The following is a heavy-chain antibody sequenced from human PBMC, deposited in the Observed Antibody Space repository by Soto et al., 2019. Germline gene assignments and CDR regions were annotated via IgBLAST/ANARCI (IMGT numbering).Heavy chain of an antibody. D-gene: IGHD2-21*01. V-gene: IGHV3-23*01. J-gene: IGHJ4*02. CDR2: ISGNGADT. CDR3: AKEPFEPWGGAYFDY. CDR1: GFTFSSYA. Sequence: PGGSLRLSCAASGFTFSSYAISWVRQAPGKGLEWVSAISGNGADTSYADSVKGRFTISRDNSKSTLYLQMNSLRAEDTAVYYCAKEPFEPWGGAYFDYWGQGTSVTVSS.